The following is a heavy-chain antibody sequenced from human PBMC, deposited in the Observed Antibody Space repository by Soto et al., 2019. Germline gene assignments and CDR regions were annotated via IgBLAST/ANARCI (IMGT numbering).Heavy chain of an antibody. D-gene: IGHD3-22*01. J-gene: IGHJ2*01. CDR1: GGTFSSYA. CDR3: ARWYYYDSSGHWYFDL. CDR2: IIPIFGTA. V-gene: IGHV1-69*13. Sequence: ASVKVSCKASGGTFSSYAISWVRQAPGQGLEWMGGIIPIFGTANYAQKFQGRVTITADESTSTAYMELRSLRSDDTAVYYCARWYYYDSSGHWYFDLWGRGTLVTVSS.